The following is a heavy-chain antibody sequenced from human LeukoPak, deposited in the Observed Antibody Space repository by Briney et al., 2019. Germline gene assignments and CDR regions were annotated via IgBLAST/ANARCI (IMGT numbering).Heavy chain of an antibody. V-gene: IGHV3-23*01. J-gene: IGHJ3*02. D-gene: IGHD4-17*01. CDR2: ISGSGGST. CDR1: GFTFSSYA. Sequence: PGGSLRLSCAASGFTFSSYAMSWVRQAPGKGLEWVSAISGSGGSTYYADSVKGRFTISRDNSENTLYLQMNSLRAEDTAVYYCAKDSGSSTYGDYVDAFDIWGQGTMVTVSS. CDR3: AKDSGSSTYGDYVDAFDI.